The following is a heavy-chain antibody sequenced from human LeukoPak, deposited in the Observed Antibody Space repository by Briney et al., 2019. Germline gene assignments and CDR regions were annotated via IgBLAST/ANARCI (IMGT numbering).Heavy chain of an antibody. J-gene: IGHJ4*02. D-gene: IGHD6-19*01. CDR3: AKEESQWLVRPGFDY. CDR1: GFTFSSYG. V-gene: IGHV3-30*02. CDR2: IRYDGSNK. Sequence: GGSLRLSCAASGFTFSSYGMHWVRQAPGRGLEWVAFIRYDGSNKYYADSVKGRFTISRDNSKNTLYLHVNGLRPEDTAVYYCAKEESQWLVRPGFDYWGRGTLVTVSS.